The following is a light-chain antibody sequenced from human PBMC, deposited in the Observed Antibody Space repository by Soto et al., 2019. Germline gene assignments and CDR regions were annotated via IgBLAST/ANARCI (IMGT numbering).Light chain of an antibody. J-gene: IGKJ1*01. CDR3: QQYGTSPRT. V-gene: IGKV3-20*01. CDR2: ATS. Sequence: ENVVSQSPGTLSLSHGDRATLSCRASQSVSSNLAWYQQKPGQAPRLLIYATSSRATGIPDRFSGSGSQTDFTLTISRLEPEDFAVYYCQQYGTSPRTFGQGTKVDIK. CDR1: QSVSSN.